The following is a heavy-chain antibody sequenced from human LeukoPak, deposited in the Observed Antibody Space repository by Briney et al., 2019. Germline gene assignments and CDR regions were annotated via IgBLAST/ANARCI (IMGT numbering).Heavy chain of an antibody. D-gene: IGHD2-2*01. V-gene: IGHV4-34*01. CDR2: INHSGST. CDR1: GGSFSGYY. J-gene: IGHJ4*02. Sequence: PSETLSLTCAVYGGSFSGYYWSWIRQPPGKGLEWIGEINHSGSTNYNPSLKSRVTISVDTPKNQFSLKLSSVTAADTAVYYCARQSQEYGFDYWGQGTLVTVSS. CDR3: ARQSQEYGFDY.